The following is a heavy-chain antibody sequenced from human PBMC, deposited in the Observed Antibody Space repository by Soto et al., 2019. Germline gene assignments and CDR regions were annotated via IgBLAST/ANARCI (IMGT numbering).Heavy chain of an antibody. D-gene: IGHD3-22*01. Sequence: SETLSLTCTVSGGSISSYYWSWIRQPPGKGLEWIGYISYSGSTNYNPSLKSRVTISVDTSKNQFSLKLSSVTAADTAVYYCARGGVDYYDSSGYYFSPYYFDYWGQGTLVTVSS. CDR2: ISYSGST. CDR3: ARGGVDYYDSSGYYFSPYYFDY. J-gene: IGHJ4*02. CDR1: GGSISSYY. V-gene: IGHV4-59*12.